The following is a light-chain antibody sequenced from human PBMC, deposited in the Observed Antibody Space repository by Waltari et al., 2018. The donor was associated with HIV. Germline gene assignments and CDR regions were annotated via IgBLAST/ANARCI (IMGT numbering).Light chain of an antibody. Sequence: DIVMTQTPLSLSVTPGQPASISCKSSQSLLHSDGKTFLHWYLQKPGQPPQLLIYEASYRFTLVQYRFSGSGSGTDFTLKITRVEAEDFGVYYCMHSLQLRTFGGGTKVELK. CDR2: EAS. V-gene: IGKV2D-29*01. CDR3: MHSLQLRT. J-gene: IGKJ4*01. CDR1: QSLLHSDGKTF.